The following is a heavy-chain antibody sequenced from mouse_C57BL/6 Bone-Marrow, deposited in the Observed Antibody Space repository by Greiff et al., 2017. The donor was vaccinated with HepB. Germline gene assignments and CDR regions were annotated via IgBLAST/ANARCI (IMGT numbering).Heavy chain of an antibody. CDR3: ARGGGSSGLDY. CDR1: GYTFTSYW. CDR2: IDPSDSYT. Sequence: QVQLQQPGAELVKPGASVKLSCKASGYTFTSYWMQWVKQRPGQGLEWIGEIDPSDSYTNYNQKFKGKATLTVDTSSSTAYMQLSSLTSEDSAVYYCARGGGSSGLDYWGQGTTLTVSS. D-gene: IGHD3-2*02. J-gene: IGHJ2*01. V-gene: IGHV1-50*01.